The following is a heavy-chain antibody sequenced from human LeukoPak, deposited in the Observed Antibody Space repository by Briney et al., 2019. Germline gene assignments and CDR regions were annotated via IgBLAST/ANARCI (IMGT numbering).Heavy chain of an antibody. D-gene: IGHD3-10*01. J-gene: IGHJ4*02. Sequence: ASVKVSCKASGYTFAGYYMHWLRQAPGQGLEWMGWINPNSGGTNFAQKFQGRVTMTRDTSISTAYLELSRLRSDDTAVYYCARSSGSYYNIFDYWGQGTLVTVSS. CDR2: INPNSGGT. CDR3: ARSSGSYYNIFDY. CDR1: GYTFAGYY. V-gene: IGHV1-2*02.